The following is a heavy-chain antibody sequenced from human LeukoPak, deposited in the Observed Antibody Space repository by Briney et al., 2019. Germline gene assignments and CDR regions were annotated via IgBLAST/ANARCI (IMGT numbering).Heavy chain of an antibody. CDR1: GYTFTGYY. CDR3: ARGRFGEFQYYFDY. V-gene: IGHV1-2*04. D-gene: IGHD3-10*01. J-gene: IGHJ4*02. CDR2: INPNSGGT. Sequence: ASVKVSCKASGYTFTGYYMHWVRQAPGQGLEWMGWINPNSGGTNYAQKFQGWVTMTRDTSISTAYMELSRLRSGDTAVYYCARGRFGEFQYYFDYWGQGTLVTVSS.